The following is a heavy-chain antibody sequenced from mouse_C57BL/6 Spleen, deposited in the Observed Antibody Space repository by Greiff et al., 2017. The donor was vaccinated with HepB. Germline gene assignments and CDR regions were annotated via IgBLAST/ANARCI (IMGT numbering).Heavy chain of an antibody. CDR2: IYPGDGDT. CDR1: GYAFSSSW. Sequence: VQLVESGPELVKPGASVKISCKASGYAFSSSWMNWVKQRPGKGLEWIGRIYPGDGDTNYNGKFKGKATLTADKSSSTAYMQLSSLTSEDSAVYFCASSYYGIPFAYWGQGTLVTVSA. CDR3: ASSYYGIPFAY. D-gene: IGHD1-1*01. J-gene: IGHJ3*01. V-gene: IGHV1-82*01.